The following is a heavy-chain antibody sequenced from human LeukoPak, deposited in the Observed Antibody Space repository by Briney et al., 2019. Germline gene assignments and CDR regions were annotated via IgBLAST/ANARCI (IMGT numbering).Heavy chain of an antibody. CDR1: GGSISSYY. CDR2: IYYSGST. J-gene: IGHJ5*02. CDR3: ARTSSSPGWFAP. D-gene: IGHD6-19*01. Sequence: SETLSLTCTVSGGSISSYYWSWIRQPPGKGLEWIGYIYYSGSTNYNPSLKSRVTISVDTSKNQFSLKLSSVTAADAAVYYCARTSSSPGWFAPWGQGTLVTVSS. V-gene: IGHV4-59*08.